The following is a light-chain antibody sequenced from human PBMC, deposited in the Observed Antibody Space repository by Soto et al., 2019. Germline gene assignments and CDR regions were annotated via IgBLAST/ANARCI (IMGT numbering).Light chain of an antibody. Sequence: DIQMTQSPSTLSASVGDRVAITCRASQNIGSRLAWYQQKPDEAPKLLIYDASSLESGVPLRFSGSGSGTEFTLTISSLQPDDFAVYYCQQYNSYVWTFGQGTKVDTK. CDR2: DAS. J-gene: IGKJ1*01. CDR1: QNIGSR. CDR3: QQYNSYVWT. V-gene: IGKV1-5*01.